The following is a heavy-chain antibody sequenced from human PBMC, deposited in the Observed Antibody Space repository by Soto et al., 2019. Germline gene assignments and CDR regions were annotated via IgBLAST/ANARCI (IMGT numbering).Heavy chain of an antibody. CDR2: IYYSGST. D-gene: IGHD3-10*01. J-gene: IGHJ4*02. V-gene: IGHV4-39*01. CDR1: GGSISSSSYY. Sequence: QLQLQESGPGLVKPSETLSLTCTVSGGSISSSSYYWGWIRQPPGKGLEWIGRIYYSGSTYYNPSLKSRVTISVDTSKNQSSLKLSSVTAADTAVYYCARHFRFGEFTRTWGQGTLVTVSS. CDR3: ARHFRFGEFTRT.